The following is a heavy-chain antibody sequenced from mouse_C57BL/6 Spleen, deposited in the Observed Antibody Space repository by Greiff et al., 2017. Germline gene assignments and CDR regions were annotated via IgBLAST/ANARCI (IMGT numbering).Heavy chain of an antibody. CDR3: AREEFTTVDPYYFDY. V-gene: IGHV1-52*01. D-gene: IGHD1-1*01. CDR2: IDPSDSET. J-gene: IGHJ2*01. Sequence: QVQLQQPGAELVRPGSSVKLSCKASGYTFTSYWMNWVKQRPLQGLEWIGNIDPSDSETHYNQTFKDKATLTVDISSNTAYMQLSSLTSEDSAVYSVAREEFTTVDPYYFDYWGQGTTLTVSS. CDR1: GYTFTSYW.